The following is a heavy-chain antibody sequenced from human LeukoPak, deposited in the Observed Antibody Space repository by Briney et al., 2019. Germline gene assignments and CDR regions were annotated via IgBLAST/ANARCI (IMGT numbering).Heavy chain of an antibody. V-gene: IGHV4-59*01. J-gene: IGHJ5*02. CDR3: ARAFDSIGSQGSWFDP. D-gene: IGHD3-22*01. Sequence: SETLSLTCTVSGGSITTSSWTWIRQPPGKGLEWIGYIYYSGSTNYNPSLKSRVTISVDTSKNQFSLKLSSVTAADTAVYYCARAFDSIGSQGSWFDPWGQGTLVTVSS. CDR1: GGSITTSS. CDR2: IYYSGST.